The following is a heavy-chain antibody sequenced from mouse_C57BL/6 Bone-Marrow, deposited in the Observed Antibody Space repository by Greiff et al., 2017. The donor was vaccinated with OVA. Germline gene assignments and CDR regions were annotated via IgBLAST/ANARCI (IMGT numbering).Heavy chain of an antibody. CDR2: IDPSDSYT. CDR1: GYTFTSYW. CDR3: ARGPGRCWFAY. Sequence: QVHVKQPGAELVKPGASVKLSCKASGYTFTSYWMQWVKQRPGQGLEWIGEIDPSDSYTNYNQKFKGKATLTVDTSSSTAYMQLSSLTSEDSAVDYCARGPGRCWFAYWGQGTLVTVSA. D-gene: IGHD3-3*01. V-gene: IGHV1-50*01. J-gene: IGHJ3*01.